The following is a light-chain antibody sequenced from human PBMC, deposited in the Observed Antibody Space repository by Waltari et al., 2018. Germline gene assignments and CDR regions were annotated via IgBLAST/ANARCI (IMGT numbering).Light chain of an antibody. CDR2: RNN. J-gene: IGLJ2*01. CDR1: SSNIGSNY. V-gene: IGLV1-47*01. CDR3: AAWDDSLSAVV. Sequence: QSVVTQPPSASGTPGQRVTISCSGSSSNIGSNYVYWYQQLPGTAPKLLIYRNNERPSGVPDRLSGSKSGTSASLAISGLRSEDEGDYYCAAWDDSLSAVVFGGGTKLTVL.